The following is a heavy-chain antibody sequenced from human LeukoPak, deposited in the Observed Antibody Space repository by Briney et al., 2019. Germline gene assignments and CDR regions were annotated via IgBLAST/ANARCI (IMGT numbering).Heavy chain of an antibody. D-gene: IGHD3-10*01. CDR2: IRSKANSYAT. J-gene: IGHJ4*02. CDR1: GFTFSGSA. V-gene: IGHV3-73*01. Sequence: GGSLRLSCAASGFTFSGSAMHWVRQASGKGLEWVGRIRSKANSYATAYAASVKGRFTISRDDSKNTAYLQMNSLKTEGTAVYYCTYYYGSGNDYWGQGTLVTVSS. CDR3: TYYYGSGNDY.